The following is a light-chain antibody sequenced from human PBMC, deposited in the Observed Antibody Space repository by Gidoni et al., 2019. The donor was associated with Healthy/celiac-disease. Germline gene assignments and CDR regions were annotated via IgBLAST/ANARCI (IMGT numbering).Light chain of an antibody. CDR3: QSTDSSGTYHVV. CDR2: KEI. J-gene: IGLJ2*01. V-gene: IGLV3-25*03. CDR1: ALPKQY. Sequence: SYELTQPPSVSVSPGQTARITCSGDALPKQYAYWYQQKPGQAPVLVIYKEIGRPSGIPERFSGSSSGTTVTLTISGVQAEDEADYYCQSTDSSGTYHVVFGGGTTLTVL.